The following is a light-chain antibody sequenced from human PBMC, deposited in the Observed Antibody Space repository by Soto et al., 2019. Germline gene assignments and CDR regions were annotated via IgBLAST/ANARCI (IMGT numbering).Light chain of an antibody. CDR1: QNINSY. J-gene: IGKJ4*01. Sequence: DIPMTQSPSSLSASVGDRVTITCRASQNINSYLNWYQQKPGKAPKLLIYAASSLQSGVPSRFSGSGSGTDFTLTISSLQPEDFATYYCQQSYSTPLTFGGGTKVEIK. CDR3: QQSYSTPLT. CDR2: AAS. V-gene: IGKV1-39*01.